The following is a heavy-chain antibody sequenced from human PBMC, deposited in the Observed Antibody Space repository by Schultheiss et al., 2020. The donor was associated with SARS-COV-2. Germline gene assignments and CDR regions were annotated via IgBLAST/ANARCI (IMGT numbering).Heavy chain of an antibody. J-gene: IGHJ6*02. V-gene: IGHV3-23*01. CDR2: ISGSGGST. Sequence: GGSLRLSCAASGFTFSTYGMSWVRQAPGKGLEWVSSISGSGGSTYYADSVKGRFTISRDNAKNSLYLQMNSLRAEDTAVYYCARGRSSWYYYYYGMDVWGQGTTVTVSS. CDR3: ARGRSSWYYYYYGMDV. D-gene: IGHD6-13*01. CDR1: GFTFSTYG.